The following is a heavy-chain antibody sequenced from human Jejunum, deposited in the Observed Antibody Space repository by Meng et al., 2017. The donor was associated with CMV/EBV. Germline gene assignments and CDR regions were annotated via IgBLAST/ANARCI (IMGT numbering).Heavy chain of an antibody. CDR2: ITPYDGRT. CDR1: GYHFHTYG. CDR3: ARGTMYCGGDCFDY. D-gene: IGHD2-21*01. Sequence: GYHFHTYGISCVRQAPGQGLEWMGWITPYDGRTNLAHKFQDRVTMTTDPFMTTGYMELRSLRSDDTAVYYCARGTMYCGGDCFDYWGPGTLVTVSS. V-gene: IGHV1-18*01. J-gene: IGHJ4*02.